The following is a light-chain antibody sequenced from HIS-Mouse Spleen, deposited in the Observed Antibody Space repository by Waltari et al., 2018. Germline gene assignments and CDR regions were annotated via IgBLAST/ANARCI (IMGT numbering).Light chain of an antibody. J-gene: IGLJ2*01. V-gene: IGLV3-21*03. Sequence: SYVLTQPPSVSVAPGKTARITCGGNNIGSKSVHWYQQKPGQAPALVVYDDSDRPSGIPGRFSGSNAGNTATLTISRVEAGDEADYYCQVWDSSSDHVVFGGGTKLTVL. CDR2: DDS. CDR3: QVWDSSSDHVV. CDR1: NIGSKS.